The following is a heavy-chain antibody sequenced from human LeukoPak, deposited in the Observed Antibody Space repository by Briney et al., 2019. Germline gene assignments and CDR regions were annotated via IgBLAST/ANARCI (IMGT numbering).Heavy chain of an antibody. CDR1: GGTFSSYT. J-gene: IGHJ6*02. V-gene: IGHV1-69*02. CDR2: IIPILGIA. CDR3: ARGHQPPYYGMDV. Sequence: SVKVSCKASGGTFSSYTISWVRQAPGQGLEWMGRIIPILGIANYAQKFQGRVTITADKSTSTAYMELSSLRSEDTTVFYCARGHQPPYYGMDVWGQGTTVTVSS.